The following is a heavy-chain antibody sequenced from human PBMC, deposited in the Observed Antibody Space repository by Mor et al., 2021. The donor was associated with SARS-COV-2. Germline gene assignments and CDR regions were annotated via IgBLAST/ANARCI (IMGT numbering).Heavy chain of an antibody. CDR3: ARDIAVAGFDY. CDR2: ISSSGSTI. D-gene: IGHD6-19*01. J-gene: IGHJ4*02. V-gene: IGHV3-11*01. Sequence: LEWVSYISSSGSTIYYADSVKGRFTISRDNAKNSLYLQMNSLRAEDTAVYYCARDIAVAGFDYWGQGTLVTVSS.